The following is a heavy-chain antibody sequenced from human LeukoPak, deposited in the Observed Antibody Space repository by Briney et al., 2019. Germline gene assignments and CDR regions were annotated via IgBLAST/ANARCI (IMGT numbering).Heavy chain of an antibody. CDR1: GFTFSSYA. D-gene: IGHD6-13*01. CDR3: AKDRSSSSGGYYYYYMDV. J-gene: IGHJ6*03. Sequence: PGGSLRLSCAASGFTFSSYAMSWVRQAPGRGLEWVSVIYTGGSTYYADSVKGRFTISRDNSKNTLYLQMNSLRAEDTAVYYCAKDRSSSSGGYYYYYMDVWGKGTTVTVSS. CDR2: IYTGGST. V-gene: IGHV3-23*03.